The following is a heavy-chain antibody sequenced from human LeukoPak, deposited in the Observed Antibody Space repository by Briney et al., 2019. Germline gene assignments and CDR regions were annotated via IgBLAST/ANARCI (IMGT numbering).Heavy chain of an antibody. CDR3: ARGVRWYHGFDY. J-gene: IGHJ4*02. CDR1: GYSITSYW. D-gene: IGHD2-15*01. V-gene: IGHV5-51*01. CDR2: IYPGDSDT. Sequence: GESLQISCKGSGYSITSYWIGWVRHMPGKGLEWMGIIYPGDSDTRYSPSFQGQVTISSDKTISTASLQWSSLKASDIAMYYCARGVRWYHGFDYWGQGTLVTVSS.